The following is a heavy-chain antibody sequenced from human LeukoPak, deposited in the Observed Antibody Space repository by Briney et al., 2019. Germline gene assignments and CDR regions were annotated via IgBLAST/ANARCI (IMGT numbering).Heavy chain of an antibody. CDR1: GYTFTNSD. D-gene: IGHD3-16*01. V-gene: IGHV1-8*01. J-gene: IGHJ4*02. CDR3: AAMLY. Sequence: ASVKVSCKASGYTFTNSDINWVRQPTGQGLEWMGWMNTKSGNTGYAQKLQGRVTMSMDTSITTAYMELTSLRSDDTAVYYCAAMLYWGQGTLVTVSS. CDR2: MNTKSGNT.